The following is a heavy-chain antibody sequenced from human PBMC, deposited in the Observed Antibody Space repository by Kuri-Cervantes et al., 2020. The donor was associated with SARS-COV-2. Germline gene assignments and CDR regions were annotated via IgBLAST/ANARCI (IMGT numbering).Heavy chain of an antibody. V-gene: IGHV5-51*01. D-gene: IGHD3-10*01. J-gene: IGHJ4*02. CDR1: GYSFTSYW. CDR2: IYPGDSDT. Sequence: KVSCKGSGYSFTSYWIGWVRQMPGKGLEWMGTIYPGDSDTRYSPSFQGQVTISADKSTSTAYLQWSSLKAADTALYYCARQIRMTMVRGVIDYFDFWGQGTLVTVSS. CDR3: ARQIRMTMVRGVIDYFDF.